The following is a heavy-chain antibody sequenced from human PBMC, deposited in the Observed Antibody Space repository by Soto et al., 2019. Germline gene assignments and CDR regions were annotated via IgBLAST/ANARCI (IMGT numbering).Heavy chain of an antibody. CDR1: GYSFTNYW. CDR2: IFPGDSDT. J-gene: IGHJ6*02. Sequence: PGESLKISCKGSGYSFTNYWIGWVRQKPGKGLEWMGTIFPGDSDTRYSPSFQGQVTISADKSISTAYLQWSSLKASDTAMYYCARMGRTVYYYYGMDVSGQGTTVTLSS. V-gene: IGHV5-51*01. CDR3: ARMGRTVYYYYGMDV. D-gene: IGHD4-4*01.